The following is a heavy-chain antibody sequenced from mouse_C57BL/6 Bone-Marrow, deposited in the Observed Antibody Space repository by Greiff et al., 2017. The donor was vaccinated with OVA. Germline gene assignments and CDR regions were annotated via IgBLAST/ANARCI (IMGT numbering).Heavy chain of an antibody. CDR3: TRGESNYDDMDY. Sequence: QVQLQQSGAELVRPGASVTLSCKASGYTFTDYEMPWVKQTPVHGLEWIGAIDPETGGTAYNQKFKGKAILTADKSSRTAYMELRSRTAEDSAVYYWTRGESNYDDMDYWGQGTSVTVSS. D-gene: IGHD2-5*01. CDR1: GYTFTDYE. J-gene: IGHJ4*01. CDR2: IDPETGGT. V-gene: IGHV1-15*01.